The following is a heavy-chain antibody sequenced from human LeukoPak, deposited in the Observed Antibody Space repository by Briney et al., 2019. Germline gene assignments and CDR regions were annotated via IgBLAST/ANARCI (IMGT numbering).Heavy chain of an antibody. D-gene: IGHD2-2*01. Sequence: SETLSLTCTVSGGSISSYYWSWIRQPPGKGLEWIGEINHSGSTNYNPSLKSRVTISVDTSKNQFSLKLSSVTAADTAVYYCAVPAAMSDFDYWGQGTLVTVSS. J-gene: IGHJ4*02. V-gene: IGHV4-34*01. CDR2: INHSGST. CDR1: GGSISSYY. CDR3: AVPAAMSDFDY.